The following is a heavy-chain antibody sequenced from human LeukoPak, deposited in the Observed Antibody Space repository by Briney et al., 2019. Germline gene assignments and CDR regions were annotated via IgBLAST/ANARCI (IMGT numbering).Heavy chain of an antibody. Sequence: PGGSLRLSCAASGFTFSSYAMSWVRQAPGKGLEWVSAISGSGGSTYYADSVKGRFTISRDNSKNTLYLQMNSLRAQDTAAYYCAKPTGDLYYFDYWGQGTLVTVSS. CDR2: ISGSGGST. V-gene: IGHV3-23*01. J-gene: IGHJ4*02. CDR3: AKPTGDLYYFDY. CDR1: GFTFSSYA. D-gene: IGHD7-27*01.